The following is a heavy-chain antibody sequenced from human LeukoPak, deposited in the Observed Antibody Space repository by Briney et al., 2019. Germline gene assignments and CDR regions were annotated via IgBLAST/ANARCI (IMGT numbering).Heavy chain of an antibody. CDR3: ARSEWGRISLDY. J-gene: IGHJ4*02. CDR1: GGSISSGGYS. Sequence: SETLSLTCAVSGGSISSGGYSWSWIRQPPGKGLEWIGYIYHSGSTYYNPSLKSRVTISVDRSKNQFSLKLISVTAADTAVYYCARSEWGRISLDYWGQGTLVTVSS. V-gene: IGHV4-30-2*01. D-gene: IGHD7-27*01. CDR2: IYHSGST.